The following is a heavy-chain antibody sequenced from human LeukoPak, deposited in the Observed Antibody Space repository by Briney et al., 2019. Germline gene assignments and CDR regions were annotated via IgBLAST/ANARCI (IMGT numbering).Heavy chain of an antibody. J-gene: IGHJ4*02. CDR1: GYTFTSYY. CDR2: MNPNSGNT. Sequence: ASVKVSCKASGYTFTSYYMHWVRQAPGQGLEWMGWMNPNSGNTGYAQKFQGRVTMTRDTSISTAYMELSSLRSEDTATYYCTKGLRVELAIDYWGQGTLVTVSS. V-gene: IGHV1-8*02. D-gene: IGHD6-6*01. CDR3: TKGLRVELAIDY.